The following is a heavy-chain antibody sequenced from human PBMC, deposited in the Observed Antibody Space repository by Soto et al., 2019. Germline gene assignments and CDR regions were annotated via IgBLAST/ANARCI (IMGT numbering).Heavy chain of an antibody. CDR1: GYTFTSYG. CDR2: ISAYNGNT. Sequence: DSVQVSCKASGYTFTSYGISWGRQAPGQGLEWMGWISAYNGNTNYAQKLQGRVTMTTDTSTSTAYMELRSLRSDDTAVYYCARDRDMATTGPGISFYYVMYGCGQGTTVTVSS. CDR3: ARDRDMATTGPGISFYYVMYG. J-gene: IGHJ6*02. D-gene: IGHD5-12*01. V-gene: IGHV1-18*01.